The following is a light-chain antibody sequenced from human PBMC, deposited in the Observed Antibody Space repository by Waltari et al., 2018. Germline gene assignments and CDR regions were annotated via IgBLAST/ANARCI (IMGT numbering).Light chain of an antibody. CDR2: LNSDGSH. J-gene: IGLJ2*01. V-gene: IGLV4-69*01. Sequence: QLVLTQSPSASASLGASVNLTCTLSSGHSSYAIAWHHPQPEKGPRYLMKLNSDGSHSKGDGLPDRFSGSSSGAERYLTISSLQSEDEADYYCQTWGTGIHVVFGGGTKLTVL. CDR1: SGHSSYA. CDR3: QTWGTGIHVV.